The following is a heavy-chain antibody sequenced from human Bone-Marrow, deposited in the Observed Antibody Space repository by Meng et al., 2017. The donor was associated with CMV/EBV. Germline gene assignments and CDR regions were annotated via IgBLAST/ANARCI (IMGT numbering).Heavy chain of an antibody. CDR2: ISAYNGNT. J-gene: IGHJ6*02. CDR3: ARKEGGSGSYYNERKPYYYYGMDV. D-gene: IGHD3-10*01. CDR1: GYTFTSYG. Sequence: ASVKVSCKASGYTFTSYGIIWVRQAPGQGLEWVGWISAYNGNTNYAQKLQGRVTMTTDTSTSTAYMELRSLRSDDTAVYYCARKEGGSGSYYNERKPYYYYGMDVWAQGTTVPVSS. V-gene: IGHV1-18*01.